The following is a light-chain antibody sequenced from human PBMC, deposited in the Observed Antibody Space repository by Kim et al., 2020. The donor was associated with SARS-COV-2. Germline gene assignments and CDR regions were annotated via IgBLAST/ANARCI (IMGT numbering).Light chain of an antibody. CDR1: DLGKRY. J-gene: IGLJ1*01. CDR3: QAWDSTSYV. V-gene: IGLV3-1*01. Sequence: VSPGQTASLTCSGDDLGKRYASWYQQKPGQSPVLVIYEDSKRPSGIPDRFSGSNSGNTATLAISETQAMDEADYFCQAWDSTSYVFGTGTKVTVL. CDR2: EDS.